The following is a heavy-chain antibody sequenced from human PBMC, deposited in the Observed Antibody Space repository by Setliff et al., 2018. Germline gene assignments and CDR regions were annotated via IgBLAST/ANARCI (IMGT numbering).Heavy chain of an antibody. CDR2: INLNTGNI. J-gene: IGHJ4*02. CDR3: ARDTLSLKDITLFDY. CDR1: GFSFSDYL. Sequence: ASVKVSCKASGFSFSDYLMNWMRQTPDQRLEWMGRINLNTGNIFYAQEFQGRVTLTRDASISTAYMELTGLRYDDTAIYYCARDTLSLKDITLFDYWGQGTLVTVSS. V-gene: IGHV1-2*02.